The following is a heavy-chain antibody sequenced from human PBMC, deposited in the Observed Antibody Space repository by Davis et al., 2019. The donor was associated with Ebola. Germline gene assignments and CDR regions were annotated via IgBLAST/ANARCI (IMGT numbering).Heavy chain of an antibody. V-gene: IGHV3-21*01. CDR1: GFTFSSNS. Sequence: GGSLRLSCAASGFTFSSNSMNWVRQAPGKGLEWVSFISSSSNYIYYADSVKGRFTVSRDNAKNSLYLQMNNLRDEDTAVYYCVRGRDIVVVTATPCFGFWGQGTMVTVSS. CDR2: ISSSSNYI. J-gene: IGHJ3*01. CDR3: VRGRDIVVVTATPCFGF. D-gene: IGHD2-21*02.